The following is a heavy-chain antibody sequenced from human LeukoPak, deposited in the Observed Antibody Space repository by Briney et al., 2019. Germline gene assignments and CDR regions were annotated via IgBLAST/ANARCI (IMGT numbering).Heavy chain of an antibody. J-gene: IGHJ3*02. CDR1: GGSISSHY. CDR3: ARVASSFPPYPHDAFDI. Sequence: PSETLSLTCTVSGGSISSHYWSWIRQPPGKGLEWIGYIYYSRSTNYNPSLKSRVTISVDTSKNQFSLKLSSVTAADTAVYYCARVASSFPPYPHDAFDIWGQGTMVTVSS. D-gene: IGHD3-16*02. V-gene: IGHV4-59*11. CDR2: IYYSRST.